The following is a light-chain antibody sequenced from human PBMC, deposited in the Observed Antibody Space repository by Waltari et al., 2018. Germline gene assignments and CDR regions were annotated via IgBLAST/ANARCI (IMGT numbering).Light chain of an antibody. Sequence: DIVMTQSPLSLPVTPGEPASISCRSSQSLLHSNGYNYLDWYLQKPGQSPQLLIYLGSNRASRVPDRFSGSGAGTDFTLKISRVEAEDVGVYYCMQALQTPPTFGQGTKLEI. J-gene: IGKJ2*01. CDR3: MQALQTPPT. CDR1: QSLLHSNGYNY. V-gene: IGKV2-28*01. CDR2: LGS.